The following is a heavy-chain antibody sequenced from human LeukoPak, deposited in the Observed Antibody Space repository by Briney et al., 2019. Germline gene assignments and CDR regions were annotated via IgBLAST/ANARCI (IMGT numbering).Heavy chain of an antibody. V-gene: IGHV1-69*04. J-gene: IGHJ4*02. CDR1: GCTFSSYA. D-gene: IGHD3-10*01. CDR3: ARDRGDGYDYFDY. CDR2: IIPIFGIA. Sequence: ASVTVSFKASGCTFSSYAISWVRQAPGQGLEWMGRIIPIFGIANYAQKFQGRVTITADKSTSTAYMELSSLRSEDTAVYYCARDRGDGYDYFDYWGQGTLVTVSS.